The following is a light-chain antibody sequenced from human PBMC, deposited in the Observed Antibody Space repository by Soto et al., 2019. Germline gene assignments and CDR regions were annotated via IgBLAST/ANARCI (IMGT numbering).Light chain of an antibody. J-gene: IGKJ1*01. CDR2: KAS. CDR1: QTISSW. CDR3: QHYNSYSEA. Sequence: DLQMTQSPSTLSGSVADRVTITCLASQTISSWLSWYQQKPGKAPKLLIYKASTLKSGVPSRFSGSGSGTEFTLTISSLQPDDFATYYCQHYNSYSEAFGQGTKVDI. V-gene: IGKV1-5*03.